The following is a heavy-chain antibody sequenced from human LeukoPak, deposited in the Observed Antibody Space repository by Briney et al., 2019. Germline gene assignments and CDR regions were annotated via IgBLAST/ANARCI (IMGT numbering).Heavy chain of an antibody. D-gene: IGHD3-22*01. J-gene: IGHJ4*02. CDR3: AREAQRSNYYDSSATAGNY. Sequence: GGSQRLSCAASGFTFSSYEMNWVRQAPGKGLEWVSYISSSGSTIYYADSVKGRFTISRDNAKISLYLQMNSLRAEDTAVYYCAREAQRSNYYDSSATAGNYWGQGTLVTVSS. CDR1: GFTFSSYE. V-gene: IGHV3-48*03. CDR2: ISSSGSTI.